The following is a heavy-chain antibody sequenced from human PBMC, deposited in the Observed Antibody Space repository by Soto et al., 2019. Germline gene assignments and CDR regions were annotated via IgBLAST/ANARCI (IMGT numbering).Heavy chain of an antibody. Sequence: NPXETLSPTCDVSGDSMSTSSYYWGWIRQPPGKGLEWIASIYYSGATYYNPSLQSRVTISVDTSNNRFSLTLSSLTAADTAVYFCARLAYSGYLQTWGQGSLVTVSS. J-gene: IGHJ1*01. CDR3: ARLAYSGYLQT. D-gene: IGHD1-26*01. CDR2: IYYSGAT. V-gene: IGHV4-39*02. CDR1: GDSMSTSSYY.